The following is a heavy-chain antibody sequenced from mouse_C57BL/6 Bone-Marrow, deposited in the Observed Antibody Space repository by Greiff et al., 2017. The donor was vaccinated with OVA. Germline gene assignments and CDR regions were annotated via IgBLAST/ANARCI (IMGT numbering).Heavy chain of an antibody. D-gene: IGHD3-2*02. J-gene: IGHJ3*01. Sequence: EVQLVESGGGLVQPGGSLKLSCAASGFTFSDYYMYWVRQTPEKRLEWVAYISNGGGSTYYPDTVKGRFTISRDNAKNTLYLQMSRLKSEDTAMYYCARPDSSGYTWFAYWGQGTLVTVSA. CDR3: ARPDSSGYTWFAY. V-gene: IGHV5-12*01. CDR1: GFTFSDYY. CDR2: ISNGGGST.